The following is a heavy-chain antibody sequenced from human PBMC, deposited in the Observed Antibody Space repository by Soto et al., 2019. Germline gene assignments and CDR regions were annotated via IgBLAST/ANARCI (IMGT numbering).Heavy chain of an antibody. CDR2: IYYSGST. Sequence: QLQLQESGPGLVKPSETLSLTCTVSGGSISSSSYYWGWIRQPPGKGLEWIGSIYYSGSTYYNPSPKSRVSISVDTSNSQAAMELSSVTAADTAVYYGASLRDYYYGMDVWGRGTTVTVSS. CDR3: ASLRDYYYGMDV. V-gene: IGHV4-39*01. CDR1: GGSISSSSYY. J-gene: IGHJ6*02.